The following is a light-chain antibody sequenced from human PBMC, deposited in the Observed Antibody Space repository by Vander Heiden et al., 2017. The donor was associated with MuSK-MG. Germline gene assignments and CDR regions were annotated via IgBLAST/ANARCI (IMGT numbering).Light chain of an antibody. J-gene: IGLJ2*01. CDR1: SSDIGDNNH. V-gene: IGLV2-14*01. CDR2: EVG. CDR3: SSYTSSSTRI. Sequence: QSALTQPASVSGSPGQSITISCIGTSSDIGDNNHVSWYQQHPGKAPKLRIYEVGNRPSGVSNRFSGSKSGNTASLSISGLQAEDEADYYCSSYTSSSTRIFGGGTKVTV.